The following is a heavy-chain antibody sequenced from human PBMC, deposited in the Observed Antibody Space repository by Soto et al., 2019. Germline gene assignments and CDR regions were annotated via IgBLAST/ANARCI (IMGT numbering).Heavy chain of an antibody. Sequence: GASVKVSCKASGYTFTSYGISWVRQAPGQGLEWVGRISAYNGNTNYAQKLRGRVTMTTDTSTSTAYVELRSLRSDDTAVYYCARDAWESYDFWSALKGGKRTLFDYWGQGTLVTVSS. D-gene: IGHD3-3*01. J-gene: IGHJ4*02. CDR2: ISAYNGNT. CDR1: GYTFTSYG. CDR3: ARDAWESYDFWSALKGGKRTLFDY. V-gene: IGHV1-18*04.